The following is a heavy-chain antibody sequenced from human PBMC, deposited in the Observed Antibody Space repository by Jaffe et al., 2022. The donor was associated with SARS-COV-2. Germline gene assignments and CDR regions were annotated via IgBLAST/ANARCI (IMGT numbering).Heavy chain of an antibody. CDR3: TRDLSMRFDY. CDR1: GDSVFSDSAG. CDR2: TFYRSMWLH. Sequence: QVQLQQSGPGLVKPSQTLSLTCAISGDSVFSDSAGWNWIRQSPSRGLEWLGRTFYRSMWLHEYAVSVKSRITINPDTSRNQFSLQLNSVTPDDTAVYYCTRDLSMRFDYWGQGTLVTVSS. J-gene: IGHJ4*02. V-gene: IGHV6-1*01.